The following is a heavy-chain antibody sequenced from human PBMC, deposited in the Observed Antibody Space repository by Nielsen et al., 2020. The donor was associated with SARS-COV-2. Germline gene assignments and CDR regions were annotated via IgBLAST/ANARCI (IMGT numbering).Heavy chain of an antibody. Sequence: GESLKISCKGSGYTFTNFWISWVRQMPGKGLEWMGRVDPTDSYSNYSPSFEGHVTFSADKSISTAYLQWSSLKASDTAIYYCARHPYEGSSWFFDYWGQGSLVTVSS. CDR2: VDPTDSYS. V-gene: IGHV5-10-1*01. CDR1: GYTFTNFW. CDR3: ARHPYEGSSWFFDY. J-gene: IGHJ4*02. D-gene: IGHD6-13*01.